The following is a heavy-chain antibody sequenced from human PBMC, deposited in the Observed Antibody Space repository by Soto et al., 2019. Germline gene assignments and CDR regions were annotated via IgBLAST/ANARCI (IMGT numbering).Heavy chain of an antibody. CDR1: GFTFSSYS. D-gene: IGHD6-6*01. Sequence: GGSLRLSCAASGFTFSSYSMNWVRQAPGKGLEWVSSISSSSSYIYYADSVKGRFTISRDNAKNSLYLQMNSLRAEDTAVYYCARDARRASRPISGWFDPWGQGTLVTVSS. V-gene: IGHV3-21*01. J-gene: IGHJ5*02. CDR2: ISSSSSYI. CDR3: ARDARRASRPISGWFDP.